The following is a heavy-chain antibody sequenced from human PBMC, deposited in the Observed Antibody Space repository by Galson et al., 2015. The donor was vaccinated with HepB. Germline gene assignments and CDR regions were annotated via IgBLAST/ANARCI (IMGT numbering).Heavy chain of an antibody. CDR2: INTAGDDT. CDR3: AIQRGYCSSGSCYFDS. CDR1: GFTFTSYA. D-gene: IGHD2-15*01. Sequence: SMRLSCAASGFTFTSYAMRWVRQAPGKGLEWVSAINTAGDDTYYADSVKGRFTISRDNSKNTLYLQMNSLRAEDTALYYCAIQRGYCSSGSCYFDSWGQGTLVTVSS. J-gene: IGHJ4*02. V-gene: IGHV3-23*01.